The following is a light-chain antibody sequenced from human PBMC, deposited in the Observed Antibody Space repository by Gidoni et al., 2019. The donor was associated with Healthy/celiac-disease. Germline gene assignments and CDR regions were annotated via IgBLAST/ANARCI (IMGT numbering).Light chain of an antibody. CDR3: QSADSSGTYL. CDR1: ALPKQY. CDR2: KDS. Sequence: SYELTQPPSLSLSPGQPARITCSGDALPKQYAYWYQQKPGQAPVLVIYKDSERPSGIPERFSGSSSGTTVTLTISGVQAEDEADYYCQSADSSGTYLFGGGTKLTVL. V-gene: IGLV3-25*02. J-gene: IGLJ2*01.